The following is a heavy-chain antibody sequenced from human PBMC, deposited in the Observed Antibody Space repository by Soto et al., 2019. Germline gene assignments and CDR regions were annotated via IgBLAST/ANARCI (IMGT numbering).Heavy chain of an antibody. D-gene: IGHD3-10*01. CDR1: GTSISSYY. CDR3: ASGITMVRGSFDP. J-gene: IGHJ5*02. V-gene: IGHV4-59*01. CDR2: IHYSGTT. Sequence: SETLSLTCTVSGTSISSYYWSWIRQPPGKGLEWIANIHYSGTTNYNPSLKSRVTISVDTSKNQFSLKLSSVPAADTAVYYCASGITMVRGSFDPWGQGTLVTVSS.